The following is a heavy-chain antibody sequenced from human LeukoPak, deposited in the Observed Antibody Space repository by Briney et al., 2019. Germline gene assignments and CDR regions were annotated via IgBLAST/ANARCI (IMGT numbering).Heavy chain of an antibody. Sequence: PSQTLSLTCTVSGDSISSGIYFWSWIRQPPEKGLEWIGYIYYSGSTNYNPSLKSRVTISVDASKNQFSLKLSSVTAADTAVYYCARGSDWAYFDYWGQGTLVTVSS. CDR3: ARGSDWAYFDY. J-gene: IGHJ4*02. CDR1: GDSISSGIYF. CDR2: IYYSGST. V-gene: IGHV4-61*01. D-gene: IGHD3-9*01.